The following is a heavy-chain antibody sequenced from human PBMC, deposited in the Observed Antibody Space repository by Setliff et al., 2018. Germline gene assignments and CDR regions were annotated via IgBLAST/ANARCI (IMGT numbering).Heavy chain of an antibody. CDR3: VRLGTVAAGD. D-gene: IGHD6-19*01. Sequence: GGSLRLSCAASGFTFKNNGMNWVRQAPGKGLEWVSGINWDGRSIGYADSVKGRFTISRDSAKNSLYLQMNSLRVEDTALYHCVRLGTVAAGDWGQGTLVTVSS. J-gene: IGHJ4*02. CDR2: INWDGRSI. V-gene: IGHV3-20*01. CDR1: GFTFKNNG.